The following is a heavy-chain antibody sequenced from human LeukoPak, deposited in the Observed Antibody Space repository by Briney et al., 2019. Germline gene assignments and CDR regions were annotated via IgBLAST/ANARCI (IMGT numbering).Heavy chain of an antibody. CDR2: ISSSSSTI. Sequence: GGSLRLSCAASGFTFSSYSMNWVRQAPGKGLEWVSYISSSSSTIYYADSVKGRFTISRDNAKNSLYLQMNSLRAEDTAVYYCARDLGSLGIAAAGNFDYWGRGTLVTVSS. D-gene: IGHD6-13*01. J-gene: IGHJ4*02. V-gene: IGHV3-48*04. CDR3: ARDLGSLGIAAAGNFDY. CDR1: GFTFSSYS.